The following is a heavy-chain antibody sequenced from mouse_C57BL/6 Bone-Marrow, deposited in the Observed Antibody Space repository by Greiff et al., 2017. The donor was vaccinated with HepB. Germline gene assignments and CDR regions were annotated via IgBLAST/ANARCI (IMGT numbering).Heavy chain of an antibody. Sequence: QVQLQQPGAELVKPGASVKMSCKASGYTFTSYWITWVKQRPGQGLEWIGDIYPGSGSTNYNEKFKSKATLTVDTSSSTAYMQLSSLTSEDSAVYYCARYPPVLWLRLFFGAMDYWGQGASVTISS. J-gene: IGHJ4*01. CDR3: ARYPPVLWLRLFFGAMDY. D-gene: IGHD2-2*01. V-gene: IGHV1-55*01. CDR1: GYTFTSYW. CDR2: IYPGSGST.